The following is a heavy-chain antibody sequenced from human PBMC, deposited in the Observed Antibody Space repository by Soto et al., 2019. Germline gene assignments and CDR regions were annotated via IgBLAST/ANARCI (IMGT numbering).Heavy chain of an antibody. V-gene: IGHV4-31*03. Sequence: SETLSLTCTVSGGSISSGGYYWSWIRQHPGKGLEWIGYIYYSGSTNYNPSLKSRVTISVDTSKNQFSLKLSSVTAADTAVYYCGIYYYDSSGYYSENAFDIWGQGTMVTVSS. CDR1: GGSISSGGYY. J-gene: IGHJ3*02. CDR3: GIYYYDSSGYYSENAFDI. D-gene: IGHD3-22*01. CDR2: IYYSGST.